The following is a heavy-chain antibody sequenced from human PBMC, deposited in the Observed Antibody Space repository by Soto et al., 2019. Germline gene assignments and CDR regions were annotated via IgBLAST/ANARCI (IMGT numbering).Heavy chain of an antibody. J-gene: IGHJ4*02. D-gene: IGHD6-19*01. V-gene: IGHV3-72*01. CDR3: ARGYASGWYSSHRDY. Sequence: EVQLVESGGGLVQPGVSLRLSCAASGFTFSDHSMDWVLQAPGKGLEWVGRTRDKPNSYSTEYAASMKGRFTISRDDSKNSLYLQMNSLKIEDTAAYYCARGYASGWYSSHRDYWGQGTLVTVSA. CDR2: TRDKPNSYST. CDR1: GFTFSDHS.